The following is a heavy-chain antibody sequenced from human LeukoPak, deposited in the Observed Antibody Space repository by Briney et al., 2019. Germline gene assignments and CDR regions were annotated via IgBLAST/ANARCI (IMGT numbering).Heavy chain of an antibody. CDR2: IYTSGST. D-gene: IGHD4-11*01. CDR3: ARAGRYSAEDY. V-gene: IGHV4-61*02. CDR1: GGSISSGSYY. Sequence: SETLSLTCTVSGGSISSGSYYWSWIRQPAGKGLEWIGRIYTSGSTNYNPSLKSRATISVDTSKNQFSLTLSSVTAADTAVYYCARAGRYSAEDYWGQGTLVTVSS. J-gene: IGHJ4*02.